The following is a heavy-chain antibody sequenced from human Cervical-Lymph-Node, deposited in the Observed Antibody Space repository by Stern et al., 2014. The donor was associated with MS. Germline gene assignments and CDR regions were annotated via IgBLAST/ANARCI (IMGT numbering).Heavy chain of an antibody. V-gene: IGHV3-33*01. CDR1: GFTFSSYG. Sequence: VQLVESGGGVVQPGRSLRLSCAASGFTFSSYGMHWVRQAPGKGLEWVTVIWHDGSIKQYAVSVMGRFTISKDNDRSTLHLQMNSLRAEDTAVYYCARGGLWGAYAPMDVWGPGTTVTGSS. CDR3: ARGGLWGAYAPMDV. CDR2: IWHDGSIK. J-gene: IGHJ6*02. D-gene: IGHD3-16*01.